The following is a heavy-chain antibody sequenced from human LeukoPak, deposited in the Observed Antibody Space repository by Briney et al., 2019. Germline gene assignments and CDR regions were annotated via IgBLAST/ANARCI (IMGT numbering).Heavy chain of an antibody. CDR1: GFTFSDYS. CDR3: ARVALGSYNWFDP. CDR2: ISPDGSRT. Sequence: GGSLRLPCAASGFTFSDYSMNWVRQAPGKGLVWVSRISPDGSRTTYADSVKGRFTISRDNAKNTVYLQMNSLRAEDTAVYYCARVALGSYNWFDPWGQGTLVTVSS. D-gene: IGHD3-10*01. J-gene: IGHJ5*02. V-gene: IGHV3-74*01.